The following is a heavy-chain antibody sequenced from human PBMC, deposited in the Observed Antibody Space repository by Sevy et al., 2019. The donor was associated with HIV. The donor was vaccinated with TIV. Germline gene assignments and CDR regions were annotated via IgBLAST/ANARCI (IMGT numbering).Heavy chain of an antibody. CDR2: IKSKTDGGTT. CDR3: TTDMALLPIDY. D-gene: IGHD1-26*01. CDR1: GFTFSNAR. V-gene: IGHV3-15*01. Sequence: GGFLRLSCAASGFTFSNARMSWVRQAPGKGLEWVGRIKSKTDGGTTDYAAPVKGRFTISRDDSKNTLYLQMNSLKTEDTAVYYCTTDMALLPIDYWGQGTLVTVSS. J-gene: IGHJ4*02.